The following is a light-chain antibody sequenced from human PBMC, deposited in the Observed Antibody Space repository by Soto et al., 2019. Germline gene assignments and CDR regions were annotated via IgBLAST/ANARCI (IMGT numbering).Light chain of an antibody. J-gene: IGKJ5*01. Sequence: EILLTQSPGTLSLSPGERATLSCRASHSVSSSYLAWYKQKPGQAPSLLIYGASSRATGIPDRFSGSGSGTDFTLTISRRETEDFAVYYCHQYGSSPPITFGLGTRLE. CDR2: GAS. V-gene: IGKV3-20*01. CDR3: HQYGSSPPIT. CDR1: HSVSSSY.